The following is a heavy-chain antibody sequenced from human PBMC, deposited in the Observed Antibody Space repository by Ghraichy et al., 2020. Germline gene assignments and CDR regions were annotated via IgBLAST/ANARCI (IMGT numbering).Heavy chain of an antibody. D-gene: IGHD3-10*01. Sequence: LSLTCAASGFTFSSYWMHWVRQAPGKGLVWVSRINSDGSSTSYADSVKGRFTISRDNAKNTLYLQMNSLRAEDTAVYYCARAPTYYYGSGSYPVDVWGKGTTVTVSS. J-gene: IGHJ6*04. CDR3: ARAPTYYYGSGSYPVDV. CDR2: INSDGSST. CDR1: GFTFSSYW. V-gene: IGHV3-74*01.